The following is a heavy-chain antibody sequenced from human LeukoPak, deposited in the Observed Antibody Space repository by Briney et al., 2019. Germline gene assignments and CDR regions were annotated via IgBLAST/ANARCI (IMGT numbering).Heavy chain of an antibody. CDR1: GFTFSNYG. V-gene: IGHV3-30*18. Sequence: PGGSLRLSCAASGFTFSNYGMHWVRQAPGKGLEWVSVISYDGSNKYYADSVRGRFTISRDNSKNTLYLQMNSLRAEDPAMYYCPKNSGSTALWGKGTLVTVSS. CDR3: PKNSGSTAL. CDR2: ISYDGSNK. D-gene: IGHD1-26*01. J-gene: IGHJ4*02.